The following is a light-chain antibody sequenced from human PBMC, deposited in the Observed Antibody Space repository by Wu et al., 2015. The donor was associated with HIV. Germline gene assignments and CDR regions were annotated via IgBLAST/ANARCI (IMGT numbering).Light chain of an antibody. CDR1: HDVNTY. CDR2: AAS. CDR3: QQYYTYPLT. J-gene: IGKJ4*01. Sequence: AIRMTQSPSSLSASTGDRVTITCRTSHDVNTYLAWYQQKPGKAPKLLVHAASTLQTEVPSRFSGSGSGTNFTLTINCLQSEDFGTYYCQQYYTYPLTFGGGTQVEIK. V-gene: IGKV1-8*01.